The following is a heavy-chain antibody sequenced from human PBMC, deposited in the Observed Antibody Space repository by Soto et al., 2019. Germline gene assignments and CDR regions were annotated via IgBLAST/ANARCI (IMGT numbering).Heavy chain of an antibody. CDR3: ARGTHCSSTSCYSRDRYYYYYMDV. Sequence: GGSLRLSCAASGFTVSSNYMSWVRQAPGKGLEWVSVIYSGGSTYYADSVKGRFTISRDNSKNTLYLQMNSLRAEDTAVYYCARGTHCSSTSCYSRDRYYYYYMDVWGKGTTVTVSS. CDR2: IYSGGST. CDR1: GFTVSSNY. V-gene: IGHV3-66*01. D-gene: IGHD2-2*01. J-gene: IGHJ6*03.